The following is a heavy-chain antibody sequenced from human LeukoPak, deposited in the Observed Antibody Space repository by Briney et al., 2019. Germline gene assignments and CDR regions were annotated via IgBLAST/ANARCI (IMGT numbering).Heavy chain of an antibody. CDR3: ARDR. V-gene: IGHV3-23*01. CDR2: NSGSGGKT. J-gene: IGHJ4*02. Sequence: GGSLRLSCAASGFIFSSYAMSWVRQTPGKGLEWVSTNSGSGGKTDYADSVKGRFTISRDNSKNTLWLQMNSLRAEDTAVYYCARDRWGQGTLVTVSS. CDR1: GFIFSSYA.